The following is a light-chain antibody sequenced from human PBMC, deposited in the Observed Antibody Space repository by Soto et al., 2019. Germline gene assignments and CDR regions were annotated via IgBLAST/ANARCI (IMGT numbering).Light chain of an antibody. CDR2: GIS. V-gene: IGKV3-20*01. J-gene: IGKJ1*01. CDR1: QSFTSNY. CDR3: QQYTDWPLT. Sequence: EVVMTQSPATLSVSPGERATLSCSASQSFTSNYLAWYQQKPGQAPRLLIYGISSRATGVPDRFSGSGSGTDFTLTISRLEPEDFAVYYCQQYTDWPLTFGQGTKVDIK.